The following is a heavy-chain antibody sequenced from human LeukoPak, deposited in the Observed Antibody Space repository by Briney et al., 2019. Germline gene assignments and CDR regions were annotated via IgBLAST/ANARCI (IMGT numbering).Heavy chain of an antibody. J-gene: IGHJ4*02. Sequence: GGSLRLSCAASGYTVSSSYMSWVRQAPGKGLEWVSLIHSDGGTYYADSVKGRFTISRDTSKNTLYLQMNSLRGEDTAMYYCARDLDYYDSSGSHRRRNYFDYWGQGTLVTVSS. CDR2: IHSDGGT. V-gene: IGHV3-53*01. D-gene: IGHD3-22*01. CDR1: GYTVSSSY. CDR3: ARDLDYYDSSGSHRRRNYFDY.